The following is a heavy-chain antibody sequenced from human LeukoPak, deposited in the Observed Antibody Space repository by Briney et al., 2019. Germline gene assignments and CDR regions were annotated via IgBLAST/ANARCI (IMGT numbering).Heavy chain of an antibody. CDR2: ISYDGSNK. Sequence: GGSLRLSCAASGFTFSNYWMHWVRQAPGKGLEWVAVISYDGSNKYYADSVKGRFTISRDNSKNTLYLQMNSLRAEDTAVYYCARDGIAAAANKYYYYYMDVWGKGTTVTVSS. D-gene: IGHD6-13*01. CDR3: ARDGIAAAANKYYYYYMDV. J-gene: IGHJ6*03. V-gene: IGHV3-30*03. CDR1: GFTFSNYW.